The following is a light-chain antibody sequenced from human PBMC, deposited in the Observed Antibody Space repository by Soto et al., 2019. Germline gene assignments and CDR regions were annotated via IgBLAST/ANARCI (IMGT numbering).Light chain of an antibody. CDR1: SGHSSYA. V-gene: IGLV4-69*01. J-gene: IGLJ2*01. CDR2: LNSDGSH. Sequence: QSVLTQSPSASASLGASVKLTCTLSSGHSSYAIAWHQQQPEKGPRYLMKLNSDGSHSKGDGIPDRFSGSSSGAERYLTISSLQSEDEADYYCQTWGTGIQLVFGGGNKLTVL. CDR3: QTWGTGIQLV.